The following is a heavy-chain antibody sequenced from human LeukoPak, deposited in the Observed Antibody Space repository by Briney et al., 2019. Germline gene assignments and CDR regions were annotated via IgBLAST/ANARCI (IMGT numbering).Heavy chain of an antibody. D-gene: IGHD3-22*01. V-gene: IGHV3-30-3*01. J-gene: IGHJ4*02. Sequence: PGRSLRLSCAASGFTFTAYLIHWVRQAPGKGLEWVAVISYDGSNKYYADSVKGRFTISRDNSKNTLYLQMNSLRAEDTAVYYCARSYDSSGYYHFDYWGQGTLVTVSS. CDR3: ARSYDSSGYYHFDY. CDR2: ISYDGSNK. CDR1: GFTFTAYL.